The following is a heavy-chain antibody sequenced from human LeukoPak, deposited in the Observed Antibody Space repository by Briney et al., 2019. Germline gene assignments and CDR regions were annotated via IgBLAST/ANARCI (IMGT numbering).Heavy chain of an antibody. J-gene: IGHJ6*02. CDR2: INSDGSTT. Sequence: PGGSLRLSCAASGFTFTTYWMDWVRQAPGKGLVWVSHINSDGSTTSYADSVKGRFTISRDNAKNTLYLQMNSLRAEDTAVYYCARDAVDTANAVWGQGTTVTVSS. V-gene: IGHV3-74*01. CDR1: GFTFTTYW. CDR3: ARDAVDTANAV. D-gene: IGHD5-18*01.